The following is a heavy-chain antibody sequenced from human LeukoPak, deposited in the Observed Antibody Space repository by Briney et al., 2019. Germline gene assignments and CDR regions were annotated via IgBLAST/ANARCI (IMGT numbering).Heavy chain of an antibody. J-gene: IGHJ4*02. Sequence: SSETLSLTCTVSGGSISSYYWSWIRQPPGKGLEWIGYIYYSGGTNYNPSLKSRVTISVDTSKNQFSLKLSSVTAADTAVYYCARTTVVTPEYFDYWGQGTLVTVSS. CDR1: GGSISSYY. CDR3: ARTTVVTPEYFDY. V-gene: IGHV4-59*01. CDR2: IYYSGGT. D-gene: IGHD4-23*01.